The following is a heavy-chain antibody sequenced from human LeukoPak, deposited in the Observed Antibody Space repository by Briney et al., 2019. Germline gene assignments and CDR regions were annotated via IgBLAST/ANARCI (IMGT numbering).Heavy chain of an antibody. J-gene: IGHJ4*02. CDR3: ATDSGSYYSALDY. CDR2: INPSSGGA. V-gene: IGHV1-2*06. D-gene: IGHD1-26*01. CDR1: GYTFTNYY. Sequence: ASVKVSCKASGYTFTNYYMHWVRQAPGQGLEWMGRINPSSGGATYAQKLQGRITMTGDTSISTAYMELRSLGSDDTAVYYCATDSGSYYSALDYWGQGSLVTVSS.